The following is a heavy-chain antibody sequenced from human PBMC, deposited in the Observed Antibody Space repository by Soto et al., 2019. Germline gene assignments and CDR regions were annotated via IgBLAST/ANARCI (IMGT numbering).Heavy chain of an antibody. CDR3: AKNVGILTGPPDY. V-gene: IGHV3-30*18. Sequence: PGGSLRLSCAASGFNFSSYGMHWVRQAPGKGLEWVTVISFDGSNKYYVDSVKGRFTISRDNSKNTLYLQMNSLRVEDTAVYYCAKNVGILTGPPDYWGQGTLVTVSS. J-gene: IGHJ4*02. CDR1: GFNFSSYG. D-gene: IGHD3-9*01. CDR2: ISFDGSNK.